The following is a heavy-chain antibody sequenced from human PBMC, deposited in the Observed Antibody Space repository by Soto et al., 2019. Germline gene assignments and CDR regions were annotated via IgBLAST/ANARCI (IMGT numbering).Heavy chain of an antibody. V-gene: IGHV3-11*01. J-gene: IGHJ4*02. D-gene: IGHD3-22*01. Sequence: GGSLRLSCAASGFTFSDYYMSWIRQAPGKGLEWVSYISSSDNIIYYADSVKGRFTISRDNAKNSLYLQMNSLRAEDTAVYYCARDLGYYDSSGYFDYWGQGTLVTVCS. CDR3: ARDLGYYDSSGYFDY. CDR1: GFTFSDYY. CDR2: ISSSDNII.